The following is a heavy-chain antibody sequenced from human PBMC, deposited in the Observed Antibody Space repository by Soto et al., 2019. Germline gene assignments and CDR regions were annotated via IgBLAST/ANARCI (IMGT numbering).Heavy chain of an antibody. CDR3: AREITMVRGVIITSGGDYYYGMDV. V-gene: IGHV1-46*01. D-gene: IGHD3-10*01. CDR1: GYTFTSYY. Sequence: ASVKVSCKASGYTFTSYYMHWVRQAPGQGLEWMGIINPSGGSTSYAQKFQGRVTMTRDTSTSTVYMELSSLRSEDTAVYYCAREITMVRGVIITSGGDYYYGMDVWGQGTTVTVSS. CDR2: INPSGGST. J-gene: IGHJ6*02.